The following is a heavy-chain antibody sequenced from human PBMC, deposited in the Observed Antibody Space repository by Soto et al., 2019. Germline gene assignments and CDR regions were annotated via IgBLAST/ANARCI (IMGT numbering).Heavy chain of an antibody. V-gene: IGHV4-30-2*01. J-gene: IGHJ4*02. CDR1: GGSISSGGYS. CDR3: ARLRDDSSVFDY. CDR2: IYHSGST. D-gene: IGHD3-22*01. Sequence: SETLSLTCAVSGGSISSGGYSWSWIRQPPGKGLEWIGYIYHSGSTYYNPSLKSRVTISVDRSKNQFSMKLSSVTAADTAVYYCARLRDDSSVFDYWGQGTLVTVSS.